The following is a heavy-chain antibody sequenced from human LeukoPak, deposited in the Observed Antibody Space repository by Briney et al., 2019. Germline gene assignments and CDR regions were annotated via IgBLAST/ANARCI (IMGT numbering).Heavy chain of an antibody. J-gene: IGHJ4*02. V-gene: IGHV1-2*02. D-gene: IGHD1-7*01. CDR2: INPNSGGT. CDR1: GYTFTGYY. CDR3: ARDPADWNYGTFDY. Sequence: ASVKVSCKASGYTFTGYYMHWVRQAPGQGLEWMGWINPNSGGTNYAQKFQGRVAMTRDTSISTAYMELSRLRSDDTAVYYCARDPADWNYGTFDYWGQGTLVTVSS.